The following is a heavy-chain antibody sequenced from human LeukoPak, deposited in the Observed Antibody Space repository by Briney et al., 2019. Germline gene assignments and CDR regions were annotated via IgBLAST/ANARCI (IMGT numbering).Heavy chain of an antibody. CDR2: IDPNSGDT. V-gene: IGHV1-2*02. Sequence: ASVKVSCKASGYSFTGYFIHWVRQAPGQGLEWMGCIDPNSGDTKYAQKFQGRVSMPRDTSTRTAYMELSRLRSDDTAVYYCARDQSGYDSSGPHDYWGQGTLVTVSS. D-gene: IGHD3-22*01. CDR3: ARDQSGYDSSGPHDY. J-gene: IGHJ4*02. CDR1: GYSFTGYF.